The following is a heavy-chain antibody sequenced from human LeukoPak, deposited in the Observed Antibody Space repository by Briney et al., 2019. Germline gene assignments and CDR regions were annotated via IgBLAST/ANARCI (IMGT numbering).Heavy chain of an antibody. V-gene: IGHV3-30*18. CDR3: AKDLAVAGTNYYYGMDV. J-gene: IGHJ6*02. Sequence: GGSLRLSCAPSGFTFSSYGMHWVRQAPGKGLECVAVISYDGSNKYYADSVKGRFTISRDNSKNTLYLQMNSLRAEDTAVYYCAKDLAVAGTNYYYGMDVWGQGTTVTVSS. D-gene: IGHD6-19*01. CDR2: ISYDGSNK. CDR1: GFTFSSYG.